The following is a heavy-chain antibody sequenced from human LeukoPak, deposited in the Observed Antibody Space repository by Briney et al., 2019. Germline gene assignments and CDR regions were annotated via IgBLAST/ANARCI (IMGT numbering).Heavy chain of an antibody. J-gene: IGHJ4*02. CDR2: IYHSGST. Sequence: SETLSLTCAVYGGSISSYYRSWIRQPPGEGLEWIGFIYHSGSTNYNPSLKSRVTISVDTSTNQFSLKMKSVTAADTAVYYCAKHSFDSGDYFDDWGQGTLVTVSP. CDR1: GGSISSYY. V-gene: IGHV4-59*08. D-gene: IGHD3-22*01. CDR3: AKHSFDSGDYFDD.